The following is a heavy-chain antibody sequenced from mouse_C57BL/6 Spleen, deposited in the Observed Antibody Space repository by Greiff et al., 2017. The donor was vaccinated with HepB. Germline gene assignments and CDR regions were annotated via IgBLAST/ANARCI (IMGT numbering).Heavy chain of an antibody. D-gene: IGHD1-1*01. CDR2: IYPSDSET. V-gene: IGHV1-61*01. Sequence: QVQLQQSGAELVRPGSSVKLSCKASGYTFTSYWMDWVKQRPGQGLEWIGNIYPSDSETHYNQKFKVKATLTVDKSSSTAYMQLSSLTSEDSAVYYCARRDGSSAYYAMDYWGQRTSVTVSA. J-gene: IGHJ4*01. CDR3: ARRDGSSAYYAMDY. CDR1: GYTFTSYW.